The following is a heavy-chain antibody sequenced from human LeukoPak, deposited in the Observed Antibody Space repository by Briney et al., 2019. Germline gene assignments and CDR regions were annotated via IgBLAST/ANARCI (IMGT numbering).Heavy chain of an antibody. Sequence: PGGSLRLSCAASGFTFSSYWMHWVRQAPGRGLVWVSRINSDGSSTSYADSVKGRFTISRDNAKNTLYLQMNSLRAEDTAVYYCAREVGCSGGSCYVYWGQGTLVTVSS. CDR3: AREVGCSGGSCYVY. CDR1: GFTFSSYW. D-gene: IGHD2-15*01. J-gene: IGHJ4*02. V-gene: IGHV3-74*01. CDR2: INSDGSST.